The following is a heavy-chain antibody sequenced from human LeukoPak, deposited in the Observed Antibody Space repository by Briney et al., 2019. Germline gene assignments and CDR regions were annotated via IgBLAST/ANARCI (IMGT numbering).Heavy chain of an antibody. CDR3: ARDLEYCSTTSCFT. D-gene: IGHD2-2*01. V-gene: IGHV4-61*02. CDR2: IYTSGST. Sequence: SETLSLTCTVSGGYISSGSYYWSWIRQPAGKGMERIGRIYTSGSTNYNPSLKSRLTLSLDASKNQFSLRLTSVTVADTAVYYCARDLEYCSTTSCFTWGQGTLVTVSS. J-gene: IGHJ5*02. CDR1: GGYISSGSYY.